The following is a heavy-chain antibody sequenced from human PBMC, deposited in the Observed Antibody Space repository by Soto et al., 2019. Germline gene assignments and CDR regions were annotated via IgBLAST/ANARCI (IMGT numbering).Heavy chain of an antibody. V-gene: IGHV3-21*02. Sequence: EVQLVESGGGLVKPGGSLRLSCAASGFTFNAYSMNWVRQAPGKGLEWVSSINEDSTYIYYAASLRGRFTISRDNAKNSLYLQMNTLRAEDTAVYYCVRGLGRYFRAGDMDVWGDGATVTVSS. CDR2: INEDSTYI. CDR3: VRGLGRYFRAGDMDV. D-gene: IGHD3-9*01. J-gene: IGHJ6*03. CDR1: GFTFNAYS.